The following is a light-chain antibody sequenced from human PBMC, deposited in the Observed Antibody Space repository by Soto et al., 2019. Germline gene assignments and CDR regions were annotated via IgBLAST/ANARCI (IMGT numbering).Light chain of an antibody. CDR1: QSGSSSY. Sequence: EMVLTQSPGTLSLSPGERATLSCRASQSGSSSYLAWYQQKPGQAPRLLIYDSSSRATGIPDRFSGSGSGTDFTLTISRLEPEDFAVYYCQQYGSSPRTFGQGTKVEIK. CDR3: QQYGSSPRT. J-gene: IGKJ1*01. CDR2: DSS. V-gene: IGKV3-20*01.